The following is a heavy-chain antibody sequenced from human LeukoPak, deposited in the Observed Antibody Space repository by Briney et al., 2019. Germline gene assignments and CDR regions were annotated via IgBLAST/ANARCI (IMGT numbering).Heavy chain of an antibody. CDR3: AREQSGTRGWYTVDY. CDR2: IRGNSERT. Sequence: GVSLRLSCVASGFSFSAYAITWVRQAPGKGMEWVSAIRGNSERTYYADSVRGRFTISRDNSKDTSYLQISSLRVEDTAVYYCAREQSGTRGWYTVDYWGQGTLVAVSS. J-gene: IGHJ4*02. V-gene: IGHV3-23*01. CDR1: GFSFSAYA. D-gene: IGHD6-19*01.